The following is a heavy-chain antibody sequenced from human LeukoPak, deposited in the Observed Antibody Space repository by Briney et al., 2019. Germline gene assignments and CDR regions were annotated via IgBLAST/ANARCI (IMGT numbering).Heavy chain of an antibody. Sequence: PGGSLRLSCAASGSTFSTYVMNWVRQAPGKGLEWISYITGNSATIYYADSVRGRFTISRDNAKNSVYLEMNSLREEDTAVYYCARRAIWGKGSTAIVSS. J-gene: IGHJ6*04. CDR2: ITGNSATI. V-gene: IGHV3-48*02. CDR3: ARRAI. CDR1: GSTFSTYV.